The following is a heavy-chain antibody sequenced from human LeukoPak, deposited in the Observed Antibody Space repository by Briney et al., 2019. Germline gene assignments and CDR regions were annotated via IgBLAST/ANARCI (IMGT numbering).Heavy chain of an antibody. CDR3: AKVWYSGSYFDY. CDR2: FSVSGGNT. D-gene: IGHD1-26*01. Sequence: PGGSLRLSCAVSGFTFSDYAMSWVRQAPGRGLEWVSSFSVSGGNTYYADSVKGRFTISRDNSKNMLYLQMNSLTAEDSAVYYCAKVWYSGSYFDYWGQGTLVTVSS. J-gene: IGHJ4*02. V-gene: IGHV3-23*01. CDR1: GFTFSDYA.